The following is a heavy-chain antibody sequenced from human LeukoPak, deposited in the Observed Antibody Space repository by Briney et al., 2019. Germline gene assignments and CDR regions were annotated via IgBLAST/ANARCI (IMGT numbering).Heavy chain of an antibody. CDR1: RFTFSNYG. V-gene: IGHV3-23*01. CDR3: AKDRGYCTSTTCYALHYFDY. CDR2: ISGSGGST. Sequence: GGSLRLSCAASRFTFSNYGMSWVHQAPGKGLEWVSIISGSGGSTYYADSVKGRFTISRDNSKNTLYLQMNSLRAEDTAVYYCAKDRGYCTSTTCYALHYFDYWGQGTLVTVSS. D-gene: IGHD2-2*01. J-gene: IGHJ4*02.